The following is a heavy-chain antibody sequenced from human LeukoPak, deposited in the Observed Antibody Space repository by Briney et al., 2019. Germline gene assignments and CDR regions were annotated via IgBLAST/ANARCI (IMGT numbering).Heavy chain of an antibody. Sequence: SETLPLTCAVYGGSFSGYYWSWIRQPPGKGLEWIGEINHSGSTNYNPSLKSRVTISVDTSKNQFSLELSSVTAADTAVYSCARSLDYYDSSGYYSAFDCWGQGALVTVSS. CDR3: ARSLDYYDSSGYYSAFDC. V-gene: IGHV4-34*01. D-gene: IGHD3-22*01. CDR2: INHSGST. J-gene: IGHJ4*02. CDR1: GGSFSGYY.